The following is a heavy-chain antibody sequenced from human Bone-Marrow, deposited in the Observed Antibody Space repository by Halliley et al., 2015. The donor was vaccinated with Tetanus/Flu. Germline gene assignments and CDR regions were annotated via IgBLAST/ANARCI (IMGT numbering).Heavy chain of an antibody. CDR3: ARGSRGVDGTPGWFDP. Sequence: QIWYTGSTKYNPSLKGRVTISIETSKNQFSLNLSSVAAADTAIYYCARGSRGVDGTPGWFDPWGQGTEVTVSS. V-gene: IGHV4-59*09. CDR2: IWYTGST. D-gene: IGHD2-15*01. J-gene: IGHJ5*02.